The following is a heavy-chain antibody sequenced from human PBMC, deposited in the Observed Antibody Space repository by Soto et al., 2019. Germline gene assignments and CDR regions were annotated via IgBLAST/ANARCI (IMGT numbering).Heavy chain of an antibody. CDR2: MHYTGFS. D-gene: IGHD3-22*01. Sequence: PSETLSLTCSFSGDSVTSHYLTWIRQSPEKGLEWIGYMHYTGFSHYNPSLKSRLTISVDRSKNQFTLQLTSVTVEDTAVYYCARLEPPYYYDSSGLDAFDIWGQGTMVTVSS. CDR3: ARLEPPYYYDSSGLDAFDI. J-gene: IGHJ3*02. CDR1: GDSVTSHY. V-gene: IGHV4-59*02.